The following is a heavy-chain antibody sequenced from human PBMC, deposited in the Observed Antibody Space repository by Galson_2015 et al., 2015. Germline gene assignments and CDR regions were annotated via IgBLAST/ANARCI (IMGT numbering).Heavy chain of an antibody. CDR1: GFTFSSYG. CDR2: IWYDGSNK. D-gene: IGHD3-3*01. CDR3: ARSWWGYDYSSATNWLDP. Sequence: SLRLSCAASGFTFSSYGMHWVRQAPGKGLEWVALIWYDGSNKYYADSVKGRFTISRDNSKNTLYLQMNSLRAEDTAVYYCARSWWGYDYSSATNWLDPWGQGTLGTVSS. J-gene: IGHJ5*02. V-gene: IGHV3-33*01.